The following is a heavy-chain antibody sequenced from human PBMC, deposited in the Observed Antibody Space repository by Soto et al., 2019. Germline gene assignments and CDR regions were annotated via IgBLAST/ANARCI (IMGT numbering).Heavy chain of an antibody. CDR2: ISASGRST. CDR1: GLTFSTSA. D-gene: IGHD2-15*01. Sequence: PVGSLRLSCAASGLTFSTSAMSWVRQAPGKGLEWVSLISASGRSTDYADSVKGRFTISRDNSKSTVYLQMNSPRADDTAVYYCAKDPPSEKLQPEYGMDVWGQGSTVTVSS. J-gene: IGHJ6*02. V-gene: IGHV3-23*01. CDR3: AKDPPSEKLQPEYGMDV.